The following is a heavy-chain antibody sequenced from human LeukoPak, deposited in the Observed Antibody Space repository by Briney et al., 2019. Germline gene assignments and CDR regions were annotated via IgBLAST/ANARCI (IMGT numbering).Heavy chain of an antibody. Sequence: GGSLRLSCAASGFTFSSYGMHWVRQAPGKGLEWVSFIGYDGSNEYYADSVRGRFTISRDNSKNTLYLQMNSLRAEDTAVYYCAKDEFSGSGSYYPHSALDYWGQGTLVTVSS. CDR3: AKDEFSGSGSYYPHSALDY. J-gene: IGHJ4*02. D-gene: IGHD3-10*01. CDR2: IGYDGSNE. V-gene: IGHV3-30*02. CDR1: GFTFSSYG.